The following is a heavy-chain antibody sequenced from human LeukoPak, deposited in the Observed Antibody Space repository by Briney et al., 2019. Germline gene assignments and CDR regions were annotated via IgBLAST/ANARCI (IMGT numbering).Heavy chain of an antibody. CDR2: INHSGST. J-gene: IGHJ4*02. V-gene: IGHV4-34*01. D-gene: IGHD3-3*01. Sequence: PSETLSLTCAVYGGSFSGYYWSWIRQPPGKGLEWIGEINHSGSTNYNPSLKSRVTISVDTSKNQFSLKLSSVTAADTAVYYCARQSRSYDFWSGYHFDYWGQGTLVTVSS. CDR3: ARQSRSYDFWSGYHFDY. CDR1: GGSFSGYY.